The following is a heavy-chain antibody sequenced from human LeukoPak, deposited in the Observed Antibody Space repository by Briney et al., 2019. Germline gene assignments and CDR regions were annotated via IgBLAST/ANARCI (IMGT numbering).Heavy chain of an antibody. CDR2: IYYSGST. Sequence: SETLSLTRTVSGGSVSSGTYYWSWIRQPPGEGLEWIGYIYYSGSTNYNPSLKSRVTISVDTSKNQFSLKLSSVTAADTAVYYCARVEWFGELSSFDIWGQGTMVTVRS. CDR1: GGSVSSGTYY. J-gene: IGHJ3*02. V-gene: IGHV4-61*01. CDR3: ARVEWFGELSSFDI. D-gene: IGHD3-10*01.